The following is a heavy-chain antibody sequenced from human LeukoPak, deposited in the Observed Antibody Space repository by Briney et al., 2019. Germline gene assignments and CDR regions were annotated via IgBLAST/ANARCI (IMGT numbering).Heavy chain of an antibody. Sequence: GGSLRLSCAASGFAFSTYWMTWVRQAPGKGLEWVANINQDGSGTYYVDSVTGRFTIPRDNAKSSLYLQVNSLRAADSAVYYCAKGDPVSGVYWGRGTLVTVSS. D-gene: IGHD3-16*01. CDR1: GFAFSTYW. CDR3: AKGDPVSGVY. J-gene: IGHJ4*02. V-gene: IGHV3-7*01. CDR2: INQDGSGT.